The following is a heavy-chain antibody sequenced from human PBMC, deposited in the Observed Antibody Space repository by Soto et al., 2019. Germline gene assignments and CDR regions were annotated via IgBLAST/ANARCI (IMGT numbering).Heavy chain of an antibody. CDR2: IVVGSGNT. D-gene: IGHD3-9*01. V-gene: IGHV1-58*02. J-gene: IGHJ6*02. CDR1: GFTFTSSA. Sequence: SVKVSCKASGFTFTSSAMQWVRQARGQRLEWIGWIVVGSGNTNYAQKFQERVTITRDMSTSTAYMELSSLRSEDTAVYYCAADLENRYEILTGPYYYGMDVWGQGTTVTVSS. CDR3: AADLENRYEILTGPYYYGMDV.